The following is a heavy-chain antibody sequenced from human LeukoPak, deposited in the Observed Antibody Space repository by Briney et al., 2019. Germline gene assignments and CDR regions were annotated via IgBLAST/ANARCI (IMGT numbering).Heavy chain of an antibody. CDR1: GRSISSSSYY. D-gene: IGHD6-13*01. J-gene: IGHJ6*02. CDR2: IYYSGST. CDR3: ARLTSGYSSSWSYGGDYYYYYGMDV. Sequence: SETLSLTCTVSGRSISSSSYYWGWIRQPPGKGLEWIGSIYYSGSTYYNPSLRSRVTISVDTSKNQFSLKLSSVTAADTAVYYCARLTSGYSSSWSYGGDYYYYYGMDVWGQGTTVTVSS. V-gene: IGHV4-39*01.